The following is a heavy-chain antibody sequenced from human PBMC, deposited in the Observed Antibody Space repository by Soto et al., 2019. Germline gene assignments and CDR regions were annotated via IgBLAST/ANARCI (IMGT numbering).Heavy chain of an antibody. Sequence: PGGSLRLSCAASGFTFSSYSMNWVRQAPGKGLEWVSSISSRTNYMYYADSVKGRFTISRDDAKNSLYLQMNSLRAEDTAVYYCAREETGATTYSYYYYGMDVWGQGTTVTVSS. CDR3: AREETGATTYSYYYYGMDV. J-gene: IGHJ6*02. V-gene: IGHV3-21*01. CDR1: GFTFSSYS. CDR2: ISSRTNYM. D-gene: IGHD1-1*01.